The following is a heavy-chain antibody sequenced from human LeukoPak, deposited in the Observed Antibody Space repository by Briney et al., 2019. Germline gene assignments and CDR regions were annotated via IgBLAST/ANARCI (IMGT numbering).Heavy chain of an antibody. CDR1: GYTFIDYY. CDR2: INPNSGAT. Sequence: ASVKVSCKPSGYTFIDYYVHWVRQAPGQGLEWMGWINPNSGATNSAQNLQGRVTLTRDKSMTTAYLDLSGLRYDDTAVYYCARSRMTTLPGFDYWGQGTLVTVSS. D-gene: IGHD1-1*01. J-gene: IGHJ4*02. CDR3: ARSRMTTLPGFDY. V-gene: IGHV1-2*02.